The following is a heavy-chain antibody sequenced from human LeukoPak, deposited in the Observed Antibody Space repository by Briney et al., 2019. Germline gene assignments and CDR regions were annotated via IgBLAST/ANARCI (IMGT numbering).Heavy chain of an antibody. CDR3: ARIYSGYVRVDY. D-gene: IGHD5-12*01. V-gene: IGHV1-2*02. J-gene: IGHJ4*02. CDR2: INPNSGGR. CDR1: GYTFTGYY. Sequence: ASVKVSCKASGYTFTGYYMHWVRQAPAQGLEWMGWINPNSGGRNYAQKFQGRVTMTRDTSISTAYMVLSRLSSDDTAVYYCARIYSGYVRVDYWGQGTLVTVSS.